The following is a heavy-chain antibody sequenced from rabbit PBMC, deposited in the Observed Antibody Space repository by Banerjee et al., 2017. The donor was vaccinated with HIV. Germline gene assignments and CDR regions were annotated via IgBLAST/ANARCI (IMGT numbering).Heavy chain of an antibody. D-gene: IGHD2-1*01. CDR3: ARYAYSYDDYGDYWYYFNL. Sequence: QEQLEESGGDLVKPEGSLTLTCKASGFDLSSFYWICWVRQAPGKGLEWIGCIYAGNFDSTHHANWAKGRFTISKTSATTVTLQMNSLTPVDRATYFCARYAYSYDDYGDYWYYFNLWGPGTLVTVS. CDR2: IYAGNFDST. J-gene: IGHJ4*01. CDR1: GFDLSSFYW. V-gene: IGHV1S45*01.